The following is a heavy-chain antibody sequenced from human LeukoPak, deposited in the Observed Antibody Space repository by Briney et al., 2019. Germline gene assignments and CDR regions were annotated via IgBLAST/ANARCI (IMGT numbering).Heavy chain of an antibody. CDR1: GFTFSSYG. D-gene: IGHD5-12*01. CDR2: IWYDGSNK. V-gene: IGHV3-33*06. CDR3: AKLGGSDFDY. J-gene: IGHJ4*02. Sequence: GGSLRLSCAASGFTFSSYGMHWVRQALGKGLEWVAVIWYDGSNKYYADSVKGRFTISRDNSKNTLYLQMNSLRAEDTAVYYCAKLGGSDFDYWGQGTLVTVSS.